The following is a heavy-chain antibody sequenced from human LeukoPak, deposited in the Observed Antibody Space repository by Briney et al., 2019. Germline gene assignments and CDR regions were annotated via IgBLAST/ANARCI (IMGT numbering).Heavy chain of an antibody. CDR1: GFNFGSYA. V-gene: IGHV3-30*04. CDR2: ISYDGGYQ. J-gene: IGHJ4*02. Sequence: GRSLRLSCVASGFNFGSYAMDWVRQAPGKGLEWVGDISYDGGYQSYAVSVRGRFTISRENSKNTLYLQMNSLRAEDAAVYYCATESSLSNWGRGTLVTVSS. CDR3: ATESSLSN.